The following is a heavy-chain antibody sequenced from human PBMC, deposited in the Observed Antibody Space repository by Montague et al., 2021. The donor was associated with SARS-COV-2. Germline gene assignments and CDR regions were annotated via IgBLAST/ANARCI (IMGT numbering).Heavy chain of an antibody. J-gene: IGHJ3*01. CDR2: VYYNGDT. CDR3: ARGWAFDH. D-gene: IGHD6-19*01. CDR1: GGSTASHY. Sequence: SETLSLTCTVSGGSTASHYWNWIRQSPGKRPEWIVYVYYNGDTKYNPSLQRRVTISIDTSENQFSLRLNSVTAADTAVYFCARGWAFDHWGQGRLVTVSS. V-gene: IGHV4-59*08.